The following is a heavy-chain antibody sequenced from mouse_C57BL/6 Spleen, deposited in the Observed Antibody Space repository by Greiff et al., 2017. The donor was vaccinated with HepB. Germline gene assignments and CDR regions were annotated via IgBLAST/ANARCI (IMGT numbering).Heavy chain of an antibody. CDR1: GFTFSDYG. J-gene: IGHJ2*01. Sequence: EVQVVESGGGLVKPGGSLKLSCAASGFTFSDYGMHWVRQAPEKGLEWVAYISSGSSTIYYADTVKGRFTISRDNAKNTLFLQMTSLRSEDTAMYYCARGTTVVSHYFDYWGQGTTLTVSS. V-gene: IGHV5-17*01. D-gene: IGHD1-1*01. CDR2: ISSGSSTI. CDR3: ARGTTVVSHYFDY.